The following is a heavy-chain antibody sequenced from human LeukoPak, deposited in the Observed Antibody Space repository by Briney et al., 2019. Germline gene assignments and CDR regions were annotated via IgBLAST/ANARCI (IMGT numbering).Heavy chain of an antibody. CDR3: ARGASRSFDY. J-gene: IGHJ4*02. V-gene: IGHV1-8*03. D-gene: IGHD2-15*01. Sequence: EASVKVSCKASGYTFTSYDINWVRQAPGQGLEWMGWMNSNSGNTGYAQEFQGRLTITRITSISTAYMELSSLRSEDTAVYYCARGASRSFDYWGQGTLVTVSS. CDR1: GYTFTSYD. CDR2: MNSNSGNT.